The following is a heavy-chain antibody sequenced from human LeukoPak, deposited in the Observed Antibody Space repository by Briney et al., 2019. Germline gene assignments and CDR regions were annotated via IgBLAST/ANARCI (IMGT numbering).Heavy chain of an antibody. Sequence: SETLSLTCTVSGGSISSHYWTWIRQPAGKGLEWIGRIYSSGSNNYNPFLKSRVTMSLDTSKNHFSLNLTSVTAADTAVYYCAREPTSGREPTSGRPLDYWGQGTLVTVSS. CDR2: IYSSGSN. CDR3: AREPTSGREPTSGRPLDY. V-gene: IGHV4-4*07. J-gene: IGHJ4*02. CDR1: GGSISSHY. D-gene: IGHD5-12*01.